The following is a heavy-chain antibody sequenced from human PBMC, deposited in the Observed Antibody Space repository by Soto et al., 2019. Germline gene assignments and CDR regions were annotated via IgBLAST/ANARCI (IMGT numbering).Heavy chain of an antibody. CDR2: VLHSGST. J-gene: IGHJ6*03. V-gene: IGHV4-59*01. Sequence: PSETLSLTCTVSGGSMSSYYWSGIWRPTGKGLEWLGSVLHSGSTKYNPSVKSRVTISVDTSKNQFSLKLSSVTAADTAVYYCARAERGYSGYDWAFYYYYYMDVWGKGTTVTVSS. CDR3: ARAERGYSGYDWAFYYYYYMDV. CDR1: GGSMSSYY. D-gene: IGHD5-12*01.